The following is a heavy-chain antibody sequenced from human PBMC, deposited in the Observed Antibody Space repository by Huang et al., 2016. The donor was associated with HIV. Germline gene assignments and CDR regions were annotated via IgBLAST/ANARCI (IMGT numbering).Heavy chain of an antibody. CDR2: INPKRGGT. CDR3: ARDWSFGSSTSPAD. J-gene: IGHJ4*02. CDR1: GYTFTDSN. V-gene: IGHV1-2*02. D-gene: IGHD6-6*01. Sequence: QVQLVQSGAEVKNPGASVRVSCKASGYTFTDSNIHWVRQAPGQGLEWMGWINPKRGGTIYAKRFQGRITMPRDTTISTVHMDLRRIQSDDTAVYFCARDWSFGSSTSPADWGQGTLVTVSS.